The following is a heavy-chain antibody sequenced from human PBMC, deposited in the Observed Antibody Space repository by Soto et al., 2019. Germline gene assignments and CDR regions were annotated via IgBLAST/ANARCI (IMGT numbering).Heavy chain of an antibody. D-gene: IGHD4-4*01. V-gene: IGHV3-74*01. Sequence: PGGSLRLSCEASGFTFKNYWMHWVRQAPGKGLVWVSRINSDGSNRRYADSVQGRFTISRDNAKNTLFLQMNSLRAADTAVYFCARGSKPPNCYGQVVWGQGTTVTVSS. CDR3: ARGSKPPNCYGQVV. J-gene: IGHJ6*02. CDR1: GFTFKNYW. CDR2: INSDGSNR.